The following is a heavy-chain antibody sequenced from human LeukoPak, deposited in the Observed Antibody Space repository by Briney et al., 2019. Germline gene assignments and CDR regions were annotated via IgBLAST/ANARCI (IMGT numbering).Heavy chain of an antibody. CDR2: IYPGDSDT. V-gene: IGHV5-51*01. CDR1: GYSFTSHW. D-gene: IGHD2-2*01. Sequence: GESLKISCKGSGYSFTSHWIGWVRQMPGKGLEWMGIIYPGDSDTRYSPSFQGQVTISADKSISTAYLQWSSLKASDTAMYYCARRPLCSTSSCYDFDYWGQGTLVTVSS. J-gene: IGHJ4*02. CDR3: ARRPLCSTSSCYDFDY.